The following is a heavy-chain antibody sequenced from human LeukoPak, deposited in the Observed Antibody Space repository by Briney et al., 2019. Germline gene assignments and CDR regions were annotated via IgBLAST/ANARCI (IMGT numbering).Heavy chain of an antibody. J-gene: IGHJ4*02. CDR2: ISSSSSTI. CDR1: GFTFSSYS. D-gene: IGHD5-18*01. CDR3: ARDTAMVPHYFDY. V-gene: IGHV3-48*01. Sequence: PGGSLRLSCAASGFTFSSYSMNWVRQAPGKGLEWVSYISSSSSTIYYADSVKGRFTISRDNAKNSLYLQMNSLRAEDTAVYYCARDTAMVPHYFDYWGKGTLVTVSS.